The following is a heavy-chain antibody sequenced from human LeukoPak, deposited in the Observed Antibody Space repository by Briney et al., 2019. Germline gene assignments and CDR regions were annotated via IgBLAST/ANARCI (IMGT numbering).Heavy chain of an antibody. V-gene: IGHV3-21*01. Sequence: PGGSLRLSCAASGFTFSSCSMNWVRQAPGKGLEWVSSISSSSSYIYYADSVKGRFTISRDNAKNSPYLQMNSLRAEDTAVYYCARDGGEYQLLSPYFDYWGQGTLVTVSS. CDR3: ARDGGEYQLLSPYFDY. J-gene: IGHJ4*02. CDR1: GFTFSSCS. CDR2: ISSSSSYI. D-gene: IGHD2-2*01.